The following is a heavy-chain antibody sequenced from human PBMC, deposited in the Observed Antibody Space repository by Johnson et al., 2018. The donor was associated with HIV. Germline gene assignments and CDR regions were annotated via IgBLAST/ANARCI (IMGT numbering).Heavy chain of an antibody. CDR3: ARAPYNWNLGLFDAFDV. CDR2: LNSDGSSV. J-gene: IGHJ3*01. D-gene: IGHD1-7*01. CDR1: GFTFSSYW. V-gene: IGHV3-74*01. Sequence: VQLVESGGGLVQPGGSLRLSCAASGFTFSSYWMHWVRQAPGKGLMWVSRLNSDGSSVSYADFVKGRFTVSRDNAKNTLYLQMNSLRAEDTAVYYCARAPYNWNLGLFDAFDVWGQGTKVTVSA.